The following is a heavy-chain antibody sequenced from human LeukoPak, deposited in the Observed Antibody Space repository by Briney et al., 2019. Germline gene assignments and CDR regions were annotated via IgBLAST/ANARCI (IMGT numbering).Heavy chain of an antibody. J-gene: IGHJ4*02. CDR2: LYYSGST. V-gene: IGHV4-59*11. D-gene: IGHD3-22*01. CDR1: GGSISSHY. Sequence: SETLSLTCTVSGGSISSHYWSWIRQPPGKGLEWIGYLYYSGSTNYNPSLKSRVTISVDTSKNQFSLKLSSVTAADTAVYYCGATDSSGYSLDYWGQGTLVTVSS. CDR3: GATDSSGYSLDY.